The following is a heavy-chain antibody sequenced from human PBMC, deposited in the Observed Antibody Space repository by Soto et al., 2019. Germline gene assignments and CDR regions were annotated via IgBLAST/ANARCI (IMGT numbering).Heavy chain of an antibody. CDR3: ARGGGYSGRYNWFDP. CDR1: GGSFSGHY. J-gene: IGHJ5*02. Sequence: SETLSLTCAVYGGSFSGHYWSWVRQPPGKGLEWIGEINYSGRTNYNSSLKSRVTISVDTSKNQFSMKLSSVTAADTAVYYCARGGGYSGRYNWFDPWGQGTLVTVSS. V-gene: IGHV4-34*01. D-gene: IGHD6-19*01. CDR2: INYSGRT.